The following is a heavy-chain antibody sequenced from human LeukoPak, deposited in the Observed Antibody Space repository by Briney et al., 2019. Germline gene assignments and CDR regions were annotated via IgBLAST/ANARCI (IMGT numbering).Heavy chain of an antibody. D-gene: IGHD3-9*01. J-gene: IGHJ4*02. Sequence: SETLSLTCTVSGGSIRSSSYYWGWIRQPPGKGLEWIGSIYYSGSTYYNPSLKSRVTISVDTSKDQFSLKLSSVTAADTAVHYCASYRYDILTGSHPLDYWGQGTLVTVSS. CDR3: ASYRYDILTGSHPLDY. CDR1: GGSIRSSSYY. CDR2: IYYSGST. V-gene: IGHV4-39*01.